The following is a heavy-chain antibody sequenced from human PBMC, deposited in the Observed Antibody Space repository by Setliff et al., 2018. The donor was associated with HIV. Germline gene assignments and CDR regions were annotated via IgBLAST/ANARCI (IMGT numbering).Heavy chain of an antibody. D-gene: IGHD3-3*01. V-gene: IGHV4-39*07. CDR2: INHSEST. J-gene: IGHJ4*02. CDR3: ARDVMEWFGNYFDN. CDR1: GGSISSGGYY. Sequence: SETLSLTCTVSGGSISSGGYYWSWIRQSPGKGPEWIGEINHSESTNYNPSVKRRVTISIDTSKNQISLKLSSVTAADTAVYYCARDVMEWFGNYFDNWGQGALVTVSS.